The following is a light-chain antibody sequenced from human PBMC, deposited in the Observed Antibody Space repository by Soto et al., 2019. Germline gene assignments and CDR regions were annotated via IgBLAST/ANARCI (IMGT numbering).Light chain of an antibody. CDR2: AAS. CDR1: QGIGVY. CDR3: QKYNSAPLT. V-gene: IGKV1-27*01. J-gene: IGKJ4*01. Sequence: DIQMPQSPSSLSASFGDRVTITCRASQGIGVYLAWFQQKPGNAPKLLIYAASTVQAGVPSRFSGSGSGTDFTLTISSLQPEDGATYYCQKYNSAPLTFGGGTKVEIK.